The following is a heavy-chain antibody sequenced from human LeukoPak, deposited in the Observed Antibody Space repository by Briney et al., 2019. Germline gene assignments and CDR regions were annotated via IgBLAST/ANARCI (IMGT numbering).Heavy chain of an antibody. CDR3: AKDIGPIALDAFDI. D-gene: IGHD6-13*01. V-gene: IGHV3-30*02. J-gene: IGHJ3*02. CDR1: GFTFSRSA. CDR2: IRYDGSNK. Sequence: PGRSLRLSCAASGFTFSRSAMHWVRQAPGKGLEWVAFIRYDGSNKYYADSVKGRFTISRDNSKNTLYLQMNSLRAEDTAVYYCAKDIGPIALDAFDIWGQGTMVTVSS.